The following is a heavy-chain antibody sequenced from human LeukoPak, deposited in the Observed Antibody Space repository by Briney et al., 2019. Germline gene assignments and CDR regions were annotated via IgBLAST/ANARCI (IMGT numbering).Heavy chain of an antibody. CDR2: ISYDGSNK. D-gene: IGHD2-15*01. J-gene: IGHJ4*02. V-gene: IGHV3-30*04. Sequence: GRSLRLSCAASGFTFSSYAMHWVRQAPGKGLEWVAVISYDGSNKYYADSVKGRFTISRDNSKSTLYLQMNSLRAEDTAVYYCANYCSGGSCNYWGQGTLVTVSS. CDR3: ANYCSGGSCNY. CDR1: GFTFSSYA.